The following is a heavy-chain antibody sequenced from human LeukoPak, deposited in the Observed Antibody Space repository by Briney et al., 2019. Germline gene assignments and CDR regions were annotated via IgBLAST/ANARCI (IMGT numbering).Heavy chain of an antibody. D-gene: IGHD2-2*01. Sequence: GASVKVSCKASGYTFTGYYMHWVRQAPGQGLEWMGRIIPILGIANYAQKFQGRVTITADKSTSTAYMELSSLRSEDTAVYYCARGIGYCSSTSCHDYWGQGTLVTVSS. CDR3: ARGIGYCSSTSCHDY. V-gene: IGHV1-69*04. CDR1: GYTFTGYY. J-gene: IGHJ4*02. CDR2: IIPILGIA.